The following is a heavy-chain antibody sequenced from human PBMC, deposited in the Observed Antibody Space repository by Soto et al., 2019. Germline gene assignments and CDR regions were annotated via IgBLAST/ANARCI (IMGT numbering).Heavy chain of an antibody. D-gene: IGHD1-26*01. CDR1: GYTFTSYA. Sequence: QVQLVQSGAEVKKPGASVKVSCKASGYTFTSYAMHWVRQAPGQRLEWMGWINAGNGNTKYSQKFQGRVTITRDTAASTAYMELSSLRSEDTAVYYCARDEWELPFDIWGQGTMVTVSS. CDR2: INAGNGNT. J-gene: IGHJ3*02. CDR3: ARDEWELPFDI. V-gene: IGHV1-3*01.